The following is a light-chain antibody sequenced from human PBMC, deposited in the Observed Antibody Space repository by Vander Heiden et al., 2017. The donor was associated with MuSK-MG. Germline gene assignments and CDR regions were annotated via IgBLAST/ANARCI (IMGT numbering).Light chain of an antibody. CDR2: DAS. Sequence: DIQMTQSPSSLSASVGDRVTITCQASQDISNYLNWYQQKPGKAPKLLIYDASNLETGVPARLSGSGSGTDFTFTISSLQPEDIATYYCQQYDNLPALTFGGGTKVESK. J-gene: IGKJ4*02. CDR3: QQYDNLPALT. V-gene: IGKV1-33*01. CDR1: QDISNY.